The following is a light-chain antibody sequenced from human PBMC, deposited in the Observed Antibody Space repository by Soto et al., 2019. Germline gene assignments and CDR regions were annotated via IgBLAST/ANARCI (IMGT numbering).Light chain of an antibody. CDR2: WAS. J-gene: IGKJ1*01. V-gene: IGKV4-1*01. Sequence: DIVMTQSPDSLALSLGERATIKCKSSQSLLYNVNNKNYLGWYQQKAGQPPKLLLYWASYRESGVPDRFSGSGSGTDFALTISSLQAEDVAVYYCQQYYDTPWTFGQGTKVDIK. CDR3: QQYYDTPWT. CDR1: QSLLYNVNNKNY.